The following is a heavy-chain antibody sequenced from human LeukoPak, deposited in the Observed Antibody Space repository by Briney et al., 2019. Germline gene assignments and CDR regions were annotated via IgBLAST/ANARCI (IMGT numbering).Heavy chain of an antibody. J-gene: IGHJ4*02. CDR1: GFTFNGYA. CDR2: ISGSGHST. V-gene: IGHV3-23*01. D-gene: IGHD3-22*01. Sequence: GGSLSLSCAASGFTFNGYAMNWVRQAPGKELEWVSAISGSGHSTYYADSVKGRFTISRDNSKNTLYLQMNSLRAEDTAVYYCARGMYYYDSSYSVYWGQGTLVTVSS. CDR3: ARGMYYYDSSYSVY.